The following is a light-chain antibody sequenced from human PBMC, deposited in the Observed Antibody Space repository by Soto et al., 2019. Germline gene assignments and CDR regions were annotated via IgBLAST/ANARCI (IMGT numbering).Light chain of an antibody. CDR1: QSISSW. CDR3: QQYNSYWT. V-gene: IGKV1-5*01. J-gene: IGKJ1*01. CDR2: DAS. Sequence: DLQMTQSPSTLSASVRDRVTITCRASQSISSWLAWYQQKPGKAPKLLIYDASSLESGVPSRFSGRGSGTEFTLTISSLQPDDFATYYCQQYNSYWTFGQGTKVDIK.